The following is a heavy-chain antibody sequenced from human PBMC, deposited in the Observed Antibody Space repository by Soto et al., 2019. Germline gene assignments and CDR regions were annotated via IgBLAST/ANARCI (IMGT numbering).Heavy chain of an antibody. D-gene: IGHD1-26*01. Sequence: QVHLVQSGAEVKKPGSSVKVSCKASGGTFSSYAISWVRQAPGQGLEWMGGIIPLFRTANYAQRFQGRVTITADESTSTAYMELSSLRSEDTAMYYCARSSGSYGRNYYFDYWGQGTLVTVSS. CDR3: ARSSGSYGRNYYFDY. J-gene: IGHJ4*02. CDR1: GGTFSSYA. V-gene: IGHV1-69*01. CDR2: IIPLFRTA.